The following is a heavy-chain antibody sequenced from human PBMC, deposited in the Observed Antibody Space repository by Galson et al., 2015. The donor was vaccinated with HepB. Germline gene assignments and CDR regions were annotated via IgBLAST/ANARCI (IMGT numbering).Heavy chain of an antibody. V-gene: IGHV3-30*02. CDR3: AKDAAFGDYYDSSGYQDY. Sequence: SLRLSCAASGFTFSSYGMHWVRQAPGKGLEWVAFIRYDGSNKYYAGSVKGRFTISRDNSKNTLYLQMNSLRAEDTAVYYCAKDAAFGDYYDSSGYQDYWGQGTLVTVSS. CDR2: IRYDGSNK. CDR1: GFTFSSYG. D-gene: IGHD3-22*01. J-gene: IGHJ4*02.